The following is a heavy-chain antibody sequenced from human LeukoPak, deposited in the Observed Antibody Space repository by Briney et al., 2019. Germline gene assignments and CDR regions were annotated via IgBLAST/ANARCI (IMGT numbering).Heavy chain of an antibody. J-gene: IGHJ4*02. CDR1: GFTFSSYD. D-gene: IGHD6-19*01. V-gene: IGHV3-13*01. CDR3: ARGTAGALDY. CDR2: IGTAGDT. Sequence: GGSLRLSCAASGFTFSSYDIHWVRQAAGKGLEWVSAIGTAGDTFYSGSVKGRFTVSRENAKNSLYLQMNSLRAEDTAVYYCARGTAGALDYWAQGTLVTVSS.